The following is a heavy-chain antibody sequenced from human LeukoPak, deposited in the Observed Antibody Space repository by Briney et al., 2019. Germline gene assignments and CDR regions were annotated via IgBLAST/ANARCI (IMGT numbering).Heavy chain of an antibody. CDR2: IWYDGSNK. CDR1: GFTFSSYG. V-gene: IGHV3-33*01. J-gene: IGHJ4*02. CDR3: ARDVNWNYDSSGYPGY. Sequence: GGSLRLSCAASGFTFSSYGMHWVRQAPGKGLEWEAVIWYDGSNKYYADSVKGRFTISRDNSKNTLYLQMNSPRAEDTAVYYCARDVNWNYDSSGYPGYWGQGTLVTVSS. D-gene: IGHD3-22*01.